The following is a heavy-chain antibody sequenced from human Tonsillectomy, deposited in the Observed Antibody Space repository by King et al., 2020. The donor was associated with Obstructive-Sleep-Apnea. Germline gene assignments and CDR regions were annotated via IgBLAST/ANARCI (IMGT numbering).Heavy chain of an antibody. J-gene: IGHJ4*02. CDR2: IKQDGSER. CDR3: AGGSGWLHDS. Sequence: VQLVESGGGLVQPGGSLRLSCAASGFTFSSYWMSWVRQPPGKGLEWVANIKQDGSERYYMDSVKGRFTISRDNAQSSLYLQVNSLRADDTAVYYCAGGSGWLHDSWGQGTLVTVSS. D-gene: IGHD6-19*01. V-gene: IGHV3-7*04. CDR1: GFTFSSYW.